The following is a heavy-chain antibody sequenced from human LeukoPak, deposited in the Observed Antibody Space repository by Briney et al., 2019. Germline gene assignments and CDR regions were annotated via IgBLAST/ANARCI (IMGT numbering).Heavy chain of an antibody. D-gene: IGHD3-22*01. CDR1: GFTLADYA. CDR3: TKDKEVSRGYYYVFDV. V-gene: IGHV3-9*01. J-gene: IGHJ4*02. Sequence: GRSLRLSCAASGFTLADYAMHWVRQAPGKGPEWVAGINWNSGSIGYADSVKGRFTISRDNAKNYLYLQLNSLRAEDTALYYCTKDKEVSRGYYYVFDVGGEGTLVTVSS. CDR2: INWNSGSI.